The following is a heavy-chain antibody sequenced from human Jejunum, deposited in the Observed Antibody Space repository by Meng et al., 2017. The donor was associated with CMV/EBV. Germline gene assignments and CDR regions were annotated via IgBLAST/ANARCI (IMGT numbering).Heavy chain of an antibody. CDR2: IYHSGRT. CDR3: TTLYGDSIS. J-gene: IGHJ4*02. CDR1: GGSIRNDQG. D-gene: IGHD4-17*01. Sequence: QVQLQESGPGLVRPSGTRSLTGDVAGGSIRNDQGWSWVRQAPGKGLEWIGEIYHSGRTNYNPSVKSRVSMSVDKSQNHFSLRLSSVTAADTAVYYCTTLYGDSISWGQGTLVTVSS. V-gene: IGHV4-4*02.